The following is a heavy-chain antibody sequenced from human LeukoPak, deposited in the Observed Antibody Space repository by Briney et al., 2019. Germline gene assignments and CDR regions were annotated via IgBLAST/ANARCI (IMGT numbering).Heavy chain of an antibody. Sequence: SETLSLTCDVSGASISSTNWWSGGRQPPGKGVEWIGEMHHSGRTNYNPSLKSRITISVDKSKNQVFLRLNSVAAADTALYYCARAQEGCSRASCYLEHWGQGTLVTVSS. J-gene: IGHJ1*01. CDR1: GASISSTNW. V-gene: IGHV4-4*02. CDR2: MHHSGRT. CDR3: ARAQEGCSRASCYLEH. D-gene: IGHD2-2*01.